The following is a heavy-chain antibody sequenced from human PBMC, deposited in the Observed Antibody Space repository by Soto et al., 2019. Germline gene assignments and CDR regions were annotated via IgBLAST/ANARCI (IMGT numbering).Heavy chain of an antibody. V-gene: IGHV3-23*01. J-gene: IGHJ1*01. CDR2: ISGSGGST. CDR3: ASRPPPAYCGGDCLSEEYFQH. D-gene: IGHD2-21*01. CDR1: GFTFSSYA. Sequence: EVQLLESGGGLVQPGGSLRLSCAASGFTFSSYAMSWVRQAPGKGLEWVSAISGSGGSTYYADSVKGRFTISRDNSKNTLYLQMNSLRAEDTAVYYCASRPPPAYCGGDCLSEEYFQHWGQGTLVTVSS.